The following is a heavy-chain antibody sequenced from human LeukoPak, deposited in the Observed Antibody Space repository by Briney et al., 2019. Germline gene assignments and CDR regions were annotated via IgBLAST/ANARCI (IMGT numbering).Heavy chain of an antibody. V-gene: IGHV4-61*02. D-gene: IGHD6-13*01. Sequence: CLWIRQPAGKGLEWIGRIYTSGSTNYNPSLKSRVTISVDTSKNQFSLKLSSVTAADTAVYYCAREGDSWYGFDYWGQGTLVTVSS. J-gene: IGHJ4*02. CDR3: AREGDSWYGFDY. CDR2: IYTSGST.